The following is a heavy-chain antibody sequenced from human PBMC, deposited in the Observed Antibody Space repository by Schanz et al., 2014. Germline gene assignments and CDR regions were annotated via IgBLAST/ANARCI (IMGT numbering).Heavy chain of an antibody. J-gene: IGHJ4*02. D-gene: IGHD3-10*01. V-gene: IGHV3-23*04. CDR3: ARIGGSVFDY. CDR1: GFTFSSYG. CDR2: INTGGDST. Sequence: EVQLVESGGGLVQPGGSLRLSCVASGFTFSSYGMNWLRQAPGKGLEWVSSINTGGDSTYYADSVKGRFTISRDNSKNSLYLQMNSLRAEDTAVYYCARIGGSVFDYWAQGTLVTVSS.